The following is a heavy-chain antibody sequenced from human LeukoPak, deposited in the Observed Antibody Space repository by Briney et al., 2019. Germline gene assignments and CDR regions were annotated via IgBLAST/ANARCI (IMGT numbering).Heavy chain of an antibody. Sequence: GGSLRLSCAASGFTFSDYYMSWIRQAPGKGLEWVSYITNSGSTIYYADSVKGQFTISRDNAKNSLYLQMNSLRAEDTAVYYCARRTYYYYYYMDVWGKGTTVTVSS. CDR2: ITNSGSTI. CDR3: ARRTYYYYYYMDV. CDR1: GFTFSDYY. V-gene: IGHV3-11*04. J-gene: IGHJ6*03.